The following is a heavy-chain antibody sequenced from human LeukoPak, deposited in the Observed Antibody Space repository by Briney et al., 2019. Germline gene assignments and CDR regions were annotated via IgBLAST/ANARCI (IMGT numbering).Heavy chain of an antibody. V-gene: IGHV3-30*18. CDR2: ISYDGSNK. CDR3: AKDLTLYFDY. Sequence: GGFLRLSCAASGFTFSSYGMPWVRQAPGKGLEWVAVISYDGSNKYYADSVKGRFTISRDNSKNTLYLHMNSLRAEDTAVYYCAKDLTLYFDYWGQGTLVTVSS. CDR1: GFTFSSYG. J-gene: IGHJ4*02.